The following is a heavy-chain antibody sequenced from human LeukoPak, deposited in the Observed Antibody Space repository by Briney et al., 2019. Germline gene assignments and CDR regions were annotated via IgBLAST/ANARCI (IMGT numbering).Heavy chain of an antibody. D-gene: IGHD2-15*01. Sequence: GGSLRLSCAASGFTFSSYEMNWVRQAPGKELEWVSYISSSGSTIYYADSVKGRFTISRDNAKNSLYLQMNSLRAEDTAVYYCARDALVVVAATPEPNYYYYMDVWGKGTTVTVSS. CDR2: ISSSGSTI. V-gene: IGHV3-48*03. CDR1: GFTFSSYE. J-gene: IGHJ6*03. CDR3: ARDALVVVAATPEPNYYYYMDV.